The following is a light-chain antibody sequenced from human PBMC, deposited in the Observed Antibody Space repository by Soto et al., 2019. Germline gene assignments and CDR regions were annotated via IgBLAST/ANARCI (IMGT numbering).Light chain of an antibody. CDR2: KAS. CDR3: QQYYSFST. Sequence: DIQMTQSPSTLSASIGDRVTVTCRASQSISTWLAWYQQKPGKAPILLIYKASSLESGVPSRFSGSGSETEFTLTISSLQADDLATYYCQQYYSFSTFGQGTRVEIK. J-gene: IGKJ1*01. CDR1: QSISTW. V-gene: IGKV1-5*03.